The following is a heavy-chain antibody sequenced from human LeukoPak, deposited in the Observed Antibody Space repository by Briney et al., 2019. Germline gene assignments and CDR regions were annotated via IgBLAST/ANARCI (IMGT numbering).Heavy chain of an antibody. CDR2: INSDGSST. J-gene: IGHJ6*02. Sequence: GGSLRLSCAASGFTFSSYWMHWVRQAPGKGLVWVSRINSDGSSTSYADSVKGRFTISRDNAKNTLYLQMNSLRAEDTAVYYCAREDYGDSFYGMDVWGQGTTVTVFS. CDR1: GFTFSSYW. CDR3: AREDYGDSFYGMDV. D-gene: IGHD4-17*01. V-gene: IGHV3-74*01.